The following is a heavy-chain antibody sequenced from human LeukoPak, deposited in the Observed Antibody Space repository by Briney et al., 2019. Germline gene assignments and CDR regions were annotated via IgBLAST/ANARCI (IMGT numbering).Heavy chain of an antibody. D-gene: IGHD1-26*01. Sequence: GASVKVSCKASGYTFNGYYMHWVRQAPGQGLEWMGWINPNSGGTNYAQKFQGRVTMSRDTSISTAYMELSRLRSDDTAVYYCARGMEPYYYMDVWGKGTTVTVSS. CDR1: GYTFNGYY. J-gene: IGHJ6*03. CDR2: INPNSGGT. V-gene: IGHV1-2*02. CDR3: ARGMEPYYYMDV.